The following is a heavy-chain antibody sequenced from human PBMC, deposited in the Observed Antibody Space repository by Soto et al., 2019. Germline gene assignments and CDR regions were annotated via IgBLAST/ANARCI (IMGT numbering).Heavy chain of an antibody. Sequence: LRLSCAASGFTFSSYSMNWVRQAPGKGLEWVSSISSSSSYIYYADSVKGRFTISRDNAKNSLYLQMNSLRAEDTAVYYCARAKDGYKTYDAFDIWGQGTMVTVSS. D-gene: IGHD5-12*01. J-gene: IGHJ3*02. CDR1: GFTFSSYS. CDR2: ISSSSSYI. CDR3: ARAKDGYKTYDAFDI. V-gene: IGHV3-21*01.